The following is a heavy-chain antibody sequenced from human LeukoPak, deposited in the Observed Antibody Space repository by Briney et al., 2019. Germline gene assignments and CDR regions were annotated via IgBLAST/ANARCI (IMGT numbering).Heavy chain of an antibody. J-gene: IGHJ4*02. V-gene: IGHV4-39*01. D-gene: IGHD5-18*01. CDR2: IYYSGST. CDR3: ASQTGYSYDSLYYFDY. CDR1: GGSISSSNYY. Sequence: SETLSLTCTVSGGSISSSNYYWGWIRQPPGKGLEWIGSIYYSGSTYYNPSLKSRVTISVDTSKNQFSLKLSSVTAADTTVYYCASQTGYSYDSLYYFDYWGQGTLVTVSS.